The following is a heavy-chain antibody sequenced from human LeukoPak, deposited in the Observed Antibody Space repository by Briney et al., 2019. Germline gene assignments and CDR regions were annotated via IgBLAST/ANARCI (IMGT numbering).Heavy chain of an antibody. J-gene: IGHJ6*02. V-gene: IGHV1-69*04. Sequence: ASVKVSCKASGGTFSSYAISWVRQAPGQGLEWMGRIIPILGIANYAQKFQGRVTITADKSTSTAYMELSSLRSEDTAVYYCARRIWDTALSSSYYYYGMDVWGQGTTVTVSS. CDR1: GGTFSSYA. CDR3: ARRIWDTALSSSYYYYGMDV. D-gene: IGHD5-18*01. CDR2: IIPILGIA.